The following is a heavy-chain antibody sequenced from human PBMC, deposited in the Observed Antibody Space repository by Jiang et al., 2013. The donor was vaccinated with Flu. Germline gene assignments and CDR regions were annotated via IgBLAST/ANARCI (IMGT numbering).Heavy chain of an antibody. CDR1: GFVFSSYA. CDR2: ISFDGGLK. CDR3: ARPGAPRTVFGGVSSFFDY. V-gene: IGHV3-30-3*01. Sequence: VQLVESGGGVVQPGKSLRLSCAASGFVFSSYAMNWVRQAPGKGPEWVAFISFDGGLKFYADSVRGRFSISRDNSKKILYLQMNRLGTDDTGVYSCARPGAPRTVFGGVSSFFDYWGQGTLVTFS. J-gene: IGHJ4*02. D-gene: IGHD3-16*01.